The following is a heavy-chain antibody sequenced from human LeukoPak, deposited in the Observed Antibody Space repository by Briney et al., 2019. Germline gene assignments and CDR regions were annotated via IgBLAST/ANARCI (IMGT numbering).Heavy chain of an antibody. CDR2: ISSSSSYI. CDR3: AREPYSSSWDLYYYYGMDV. Sequence: GGSLRLSCAASGFTFSSYSMNWVRQAPGKGLEWVSSISSSSSYIYYADSVKGRFTISRDNAKNSLYLQMNSLRAEDTAVYYCAREPYSSSWDLYYYYGMDVWGQGTTVTVSS. CDR1: GFTFSSYS. V-gene: IGHV3-21*01. D-gene: IGHD6-13*01. J-gene: IGHJ6*02.